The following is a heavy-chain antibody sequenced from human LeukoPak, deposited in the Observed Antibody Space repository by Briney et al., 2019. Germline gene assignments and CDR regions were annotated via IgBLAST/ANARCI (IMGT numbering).Heavy chain of an antibody. J-gene: IGHJ4*02. Sequence: PSETLSLTCSVSGYSISSGFYWGWIRQPPGKGLEWIGSIFHSGSTYYNPSLKSRVTMSVDTSKNQFSLKLSSVTAADTAVYYCASGSFSLGFDYWGQGTLVTVSS. CDR3: ASGSFSLGFDY. V-gene: IGHV4-38-2*02. CDR2: IFHSGST. CDR1: GYSISSGFY. D-gene: IGHD1-26*01.